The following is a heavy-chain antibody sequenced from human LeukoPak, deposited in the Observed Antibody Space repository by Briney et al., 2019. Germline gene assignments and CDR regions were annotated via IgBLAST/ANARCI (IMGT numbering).Heavy chain of an antibody. Sequence: GGSLRLSCAASGLTFSSYAMGWVRQAPGKGLEWVSAISGSGGSTYYADSVKGRFTISRDNSKNTLYLQMNSLRAEDTAVYYCAKDPHYDILTGYFVDVWGQGTTVTVSS. V-gene: IGHV3-23*01. J-gene: IGHJ6*02. CDR2: ISGSGGST. D-gene: IGHD3-9*01. CDR3: AKDPHYDILTGYFVDV. CDR1: GLTFSSYA.